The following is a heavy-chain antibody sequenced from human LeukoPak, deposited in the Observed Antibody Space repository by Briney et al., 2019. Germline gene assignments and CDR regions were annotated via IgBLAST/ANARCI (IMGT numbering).Heavy chain of an antibody. D-gene: IGHD3-16*01. V-gene: IGHV4-39*07. CDR1: GGSISSSSYY. Sequence: SETLSLTCTVSGGSISSSSYYWGWIRQPPGKGLEWIGSIYYSGSTYYNPSLKSRVTISVDTSKNQFSLKLSSVTAADTAVYYCARLAGGRYYFDYWGQGTLVTVSS. J-gene: IGHJ4*02. CDR3: ARLAGGRYYFDY. CDR2: IYYSGST.